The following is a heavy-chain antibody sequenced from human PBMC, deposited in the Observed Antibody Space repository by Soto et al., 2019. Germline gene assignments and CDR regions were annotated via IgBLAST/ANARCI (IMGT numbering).Heavy chain of an antibody. CDR3: AKDREKYYDILTGSSAHIHYYYGMDV. J-gene: IGHJ6*02. D-gene: IGHD3-9*01. CDR2: ISGSGGST. Sequence: GGSLRLSCAASGFTFSSYAMSWVRQAPGKGLEWVSAISGSGGSTYYADSVKGRFTISRDNSKNTLYLQMNSLRAEDTAVYYCAKDREKYYDILTGSSAHIHYYYGMDVWGQGTTVTVSS. V-gene: IGHV3-23*01. CDR1: GFTFSSYA.